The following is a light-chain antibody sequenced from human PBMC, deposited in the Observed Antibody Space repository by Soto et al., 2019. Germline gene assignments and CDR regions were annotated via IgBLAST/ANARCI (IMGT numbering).Light chain of an antibody. J-gene: IGKJ1*01. V-gene: IGKV4-1*01. CDR2: WAS. Sequence: DIVMTQSPDSLAVSLGERATINCKSSQSVLYSSNNKNYLAWYQQKPGQPPKLLIYWASTRESGVPDRFSGCGSGTDFTLTISSLQAEDVAVYYCQQYYSTPQFGQGTKVEIK. CDR3: QQYYSTPQ. CDR1: QSVLYSSNNKNY.